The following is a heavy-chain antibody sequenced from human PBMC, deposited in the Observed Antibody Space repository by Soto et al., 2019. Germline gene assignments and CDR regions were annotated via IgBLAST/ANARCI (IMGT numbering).Heavy chain of an antibody. CDR3: AEGVPAATHGQDAFDI. V-gene: IGHV1-69*02. CDR2: IIPILGIA. D-gene: IGHD2-2*01. CDR1: GGTFSSYT. Sequence: QVQLVQSGAEVKKPGSSVKVSCKASGGTFSSYTISWVRQDPGQGLEWMGRIIPILGIANYAQKFQGRVTITADKSTSTAYMELSSLRSEDTAVYYCAEGVPAATHGQDAFDIWGRGTMVTVSS. J-gene: IGHJ3*02.